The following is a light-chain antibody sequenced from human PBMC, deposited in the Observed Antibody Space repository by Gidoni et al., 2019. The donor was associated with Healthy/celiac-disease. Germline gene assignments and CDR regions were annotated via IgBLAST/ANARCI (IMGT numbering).Light chain of an antibody. J-gene: IGKJ2*01. CDR3: QQRSNWPPT. CDR1: QSVSSY. Sequence: EIVLTQSPATLSLSPGERATLSCRASQSVSSYVAWYQQKPGQAPRLLIYDASNRATGIPARFSGSGSGTDFTLTISSLEPEDFAVYYCQQRSNWPPTFXQXTKLEIK. CDR2: DAS. V-gene: IGKV3-11*01.